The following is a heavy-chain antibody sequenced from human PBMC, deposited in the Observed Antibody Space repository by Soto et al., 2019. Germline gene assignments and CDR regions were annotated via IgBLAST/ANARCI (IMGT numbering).Heavy chain of an antibody. V-gene: IGHV4-31*03. D-gene: IGHD3-22*01. CDR3: ARVYYYDSSCAFDI. CDR2: IYYSGST. Sequence: SDTLSLTCTVSGGSISSGGYCWSWISKHPGKGLEWIGYIYYSGSTYYNPSLKSRVTISIDTSKNQFSLKLSSVTAADTAVYYCARVYYYDSSCAFDIWGQGTMVTVSS. CDR1: GGSISSGGYC. J-gene: IGHJ3*02.